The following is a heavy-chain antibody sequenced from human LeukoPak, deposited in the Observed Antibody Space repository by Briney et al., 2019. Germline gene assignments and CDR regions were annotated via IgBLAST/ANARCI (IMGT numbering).Heavy chain of an antibody. Sequence: SVKVSCKASGYTFTSYAMNWVRQAPGQGLEWMGGIIPIFGTANYAQKFQGRVTITADESTSTAYMELSSLRSEDTAVYYCARGRYYYDSSGYLWFDPWGQGTLVTVSS. D-gene: IGHD3-22*01. CDR2: IIPIFGTA. J-gene: IGHJ5*02. V-gene: IGHV1-69*13. CDR1: GYTFTSYA. CDR3: ARGRYYYDSSGYLWFDP.